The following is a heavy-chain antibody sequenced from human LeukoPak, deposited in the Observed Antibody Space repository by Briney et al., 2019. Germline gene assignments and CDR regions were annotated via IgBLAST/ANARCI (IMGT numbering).Heavy chain of an antibody. Sequence: PGGSLRLSCAASGFTFSSYVMHWVRQAPGKGLEGVAVISYDGRNKYYADSVKGRFTISRDNSKNTLYVQMNRLRAEDTAVYHCARDPGYRSGWYCRGGLEGAENEAFDIWGGGTMVTVSS. D-gene: IGHD6-19*01. CDR3: ARDPGYRSGWYCRGGLEGAENEAFDI. CDR2: ISYDGRNK. CDR1: GFTFSSYV. J-gene: IGHJ3*02. V-gene: IGHV3-30*04.